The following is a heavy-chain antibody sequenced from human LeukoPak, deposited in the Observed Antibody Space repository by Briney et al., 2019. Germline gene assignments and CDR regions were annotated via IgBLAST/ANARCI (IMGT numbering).Heavy chain of an antibody. J-gene: IGHJ4*02. CDR1: GFTFSSYT. D-gene: IGHD3-10*01. V-gene: IGHV3-21*01. Sequence: GGSLRLSCATSGFTFSSYTMNWVRQAPGKGLEWVSSISGGSSDMYYADSVRGRFTISRDNSLYLQMNSLRAEDTAVYYCASSSYYYDSGSYSPLYYFDYWGQGTLVTVSS. CDR3: ASSSYYYDSGSYSPLYYFDY. CDR2: ISGGSSDM.